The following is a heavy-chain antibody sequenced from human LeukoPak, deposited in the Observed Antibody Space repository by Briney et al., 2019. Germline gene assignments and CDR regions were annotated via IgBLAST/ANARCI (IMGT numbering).Heavy chain of an antibody. D-gene: IGHD3-22*01. CDR1: GGSISSGTHY. CDR3: ATTLPVNSSGYRGDAFDI. V-gene: IGHV4-61*02. CDR2: IYTSGST. J-gene: IGHJ3*02. Sequence: SSETLSLTCTVSGGSISSGTHYWSWIRQPAGKGLEWIGRIYTSGSTNFNPSLKSRVTISVDTSKNQFSLKLSSVTAADTAVYYCATTLPVNSSGYRGDAFDIWGQGTMVTVSS.